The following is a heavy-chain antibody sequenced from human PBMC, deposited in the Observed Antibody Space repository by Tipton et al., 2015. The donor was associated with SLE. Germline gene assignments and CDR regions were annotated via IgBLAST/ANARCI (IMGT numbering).Heavy chain of an antibody. Sequence: TLSLTCAVYRGSFSGYSWTWIRQSPGRGLEWIGEFNHTGSTNYNPSLKSRATISVDTSQNQLSLKLTSVTAADTAVYYCAGANDFWHRYMDVWGKGTPVPISS. J-gene: IGHJ6*03. D-gene: IGHD3-3*01. CDR3: AGANDFWHRYMDV. CDR1: RGSFSGYS. V-gene: IGHV4-34*01. CDR2: FNHTGST.